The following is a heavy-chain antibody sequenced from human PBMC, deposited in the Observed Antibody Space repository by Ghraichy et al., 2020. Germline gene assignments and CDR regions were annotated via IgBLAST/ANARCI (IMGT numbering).Heavy chain of an antibody. CDR3: AHRRAWNWFDP. V-gene: IGHV2-5*02. CDR1: GFSLSTSGVG. CDR2: IYSDDDK. Sequence: SGPTLVKPTQTLTLTCTFSGFSLSTSGVGVGWIRQPPGKALEWLALIYSDDDKRYSPFLKSRLTITKDTSKNQVVLTMSNMDPVDTATYYCAHRRAWNWFDPSAQGTLVTVSS. J-gene: IGHJ5*02. D-gene: IGHD1-26*01.